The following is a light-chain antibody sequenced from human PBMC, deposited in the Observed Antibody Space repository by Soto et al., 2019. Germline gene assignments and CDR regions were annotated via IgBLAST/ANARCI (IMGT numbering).Light chain of an antibody. CDR1: QSISTY. V-gene: IGKV1-39*01. J-gene: IGKJ1*01. CDR3: QQSYSSPPWK. Sequence: DIQITQSPSSLSESVGDRVTISFRASQSISTYLNWYQHKPGTAPRLLIYRASGVKSGVPPRFSGSGSGRDFTLTISSLRPEDIAIYFCQQSYSSPPWKFGQGTKVDIK. CDR2: RAS.